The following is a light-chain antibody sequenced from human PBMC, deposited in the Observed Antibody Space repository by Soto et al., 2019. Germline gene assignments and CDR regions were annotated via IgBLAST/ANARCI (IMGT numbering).Light chain of an antibody. CDR2: EVS. CDR3: CSYAGSSTFGV. Sequence: QSALTQPASVSGSPGQSITISCTGTSSDVGSYNLVSWYQQHPGKAPKLMIYEVSKRPSGVSNRFSGSKSGNTASLTISGLLAEDEADYYCCSYAGSSTFGVFGGGTKLTVL. CDR1: SSDVGSYNL. J-gene: IGLJ2*01. V-gene: IGLV2-23*02.